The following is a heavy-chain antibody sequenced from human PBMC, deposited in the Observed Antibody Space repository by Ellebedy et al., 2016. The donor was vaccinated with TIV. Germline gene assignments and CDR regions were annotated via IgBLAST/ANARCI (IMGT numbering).Heavy chain of an antibody. V-gene: IGHV4-4*07. CDR2: IYFTGSA. CDR1: GGSISGYY. Sequence: MPSETLSLTCTVSGGSISGYYWSWIRQPAGKGLEWIGRIYFTGSANYNPSLTSRVTMSVDTSKNQFSLKLTSVTAADTAVYYCARARGQYLYGSGSYFTNWGQGEVVTVSS. J-gene: IGHJ4*02. CDR3: ARARGQYLYGSGSYFTN. D-gene: IGHD3-10*01.